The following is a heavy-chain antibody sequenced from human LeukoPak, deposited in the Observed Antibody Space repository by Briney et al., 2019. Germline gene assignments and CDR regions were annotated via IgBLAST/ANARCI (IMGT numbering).Heavy chain of an antibody. CDR3: TRDMGLLTYYYGSGSYY. CDR2: IRSKAYGGTT. Sequence: GGSLRLSCTASGFTFGDYAMSWVRQAPGEGLEWVGFIRSKAYGGTTEYAASVKGRFTISRDDSKSIAYLQMNSLKTEDTAVYYCTRDMGLLTYYYGSGSYYWGQGTLVTVSS. CDR1: GFTFGDYA. V-gene: IGHV3-49*04. J-gene: IGHJ4*02. D-gene: IGHD3-10*01.